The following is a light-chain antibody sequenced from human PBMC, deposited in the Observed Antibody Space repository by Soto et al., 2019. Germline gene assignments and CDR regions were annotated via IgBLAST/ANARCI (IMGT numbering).Light chain of an antibody. Sequence: EIVMTQSPATLSVSPGERATLFCRASQGVSTYLAWYQQKPGQAPRLLIYGPSTRATGIPARFSGSGSGTEFTLTISSLQSEDFVVYYCQQYYDWPLTFGGGTKVEVK. CDR1: QGVSTY. V-gene: IGKV3-15*01. CDR2: GPS. J-gene: IGKJ4*01. CDR3: QQYYDWPLT.